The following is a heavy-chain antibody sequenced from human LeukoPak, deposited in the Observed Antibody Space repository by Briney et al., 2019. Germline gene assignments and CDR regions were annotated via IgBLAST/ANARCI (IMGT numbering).Heavy chain of an antibody. J-gene: IGHJ3*02. Sequence: PSETLSLTCAVYGGSFSGYYWSWIRQPPGRGLEWIGEINHSGSTNYNPSLKSRVTISVDTSKNQFSLKLSSVTAADTAVYYCAREPHKYPGAFDIWGQGTMVTVSS. V-gene: IGHV4-34*01. D-gene: IGHD2-2*01. CDR1: GGSFSGYY. CDR2: INHSGST. CDR3: AREPHKYPGAFDI.